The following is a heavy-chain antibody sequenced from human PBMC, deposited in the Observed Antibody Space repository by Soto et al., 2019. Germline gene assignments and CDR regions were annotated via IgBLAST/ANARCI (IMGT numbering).Heavy chain of an antibody. CDR3: TTGPPGNIVVVGYYYYGMDV. D-gene: IGHD2-15*01. CDR1: GFTFSNAW. Sequence: GGSLRLSCAASGFTFSNAWMSWVRQAPGKGLEWVGRIKSKTDGGTTDYAAPVKGRFTISRDDSKNTLYLQMNSLKTEDTAVYYCTTGPPGNIVVVGYYYYGMDVWGQGTTVTVS. J-gene: IGHJ6*02. V-gene: IGHV3-15*01. CDR2: IKSKTDGGTT.